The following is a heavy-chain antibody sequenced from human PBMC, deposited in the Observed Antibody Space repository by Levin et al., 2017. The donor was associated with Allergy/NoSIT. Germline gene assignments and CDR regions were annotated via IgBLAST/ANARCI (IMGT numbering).Heavy chain of an antibody. CDR1: TFVFSDYT. V-gene: IGHV3-21*06. J-gene: IGHJ6*02. Sequence: PGGSLRLSCAASTFVFSDYTMNWVRQAPGKGLEWVASITRRSTYIYYADSVKGRFTISRDNAENSVSLQMNSLRAEDTAVYYCAKGLKILASGSLDHNAMDAWGRGTTVTVSS. CDR3: AKGLKILASGSLDHNAMDA. D-gene: IGHD2-15*01. CDR2: ITRRSTYI.